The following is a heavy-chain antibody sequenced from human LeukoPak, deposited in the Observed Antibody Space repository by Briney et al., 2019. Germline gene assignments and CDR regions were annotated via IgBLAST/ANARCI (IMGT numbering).Heavy chain of an antibody. CDR2: IYSGGST. J-gene: IGHJ4*02. D-gene: IGHD3-10*01. CDR3: ARANRGGDWKE. V-gene: IGHV3-53*01. CDR1: GFTVSSNY. Sequence: PGGSLRLSCAASGFTVSSNYMSWVRQAPGKGLEWASIIYSGGSTYYADSVKGRFTISRDNAKNSLYLQMNSLRAEDTAVYYCARANRGGDWKEWGQGTLVTVSS.